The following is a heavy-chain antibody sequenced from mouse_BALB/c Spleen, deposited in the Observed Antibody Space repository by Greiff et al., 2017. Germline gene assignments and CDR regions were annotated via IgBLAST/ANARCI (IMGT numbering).Heavy chain of an antibody. Sequence: QVQLQQSGPELVKPGASVRISCKASGYTFTSYYIHWVKQRPGQGLEWIGWIYPGNVNTKYNEKFKGKATLTADKSSSTAYMQLSSLTSEDSAVYVCARGDYGSRAWFAYWGQGTLVTVSA. D-gene: IGHD1-1*01. CDR1: GYTFTSYY. V-gene: IGHV1S56*01. CDR2: IYPGNVNT. J-gene: IGHJ3*01. CDR3: ARGDYGSRAWFAY.